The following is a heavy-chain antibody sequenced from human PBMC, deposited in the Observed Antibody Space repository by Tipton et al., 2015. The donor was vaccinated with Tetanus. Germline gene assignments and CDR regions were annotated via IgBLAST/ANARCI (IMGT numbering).Heavy chain of an antibody. J-gene: IGHJ6*02. Sequence: TLSLTCTVSGGSISSGGYYWSWIRQHPGKGLEWIGYIYYSGSTYYNPSLKSRVTISVDTSKNQFSLKLSSVTAADTAVYYCASTKVLRFLEWPADGMDVWGQGTTVTVS. CDR1: GGSISSGGYY. CDR3: ASTKVLRFLEWPADGMDV. D-gene: IGHD3-3*01. V-gene: IGHV4-31*03. CDR2: IYYSGST.